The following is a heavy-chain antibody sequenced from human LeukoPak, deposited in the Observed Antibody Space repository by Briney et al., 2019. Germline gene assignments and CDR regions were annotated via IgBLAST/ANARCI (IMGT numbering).Heavy chain of an antibody. Sequence: KPSETLSLTCTVSGGSISRYYWSWIRQPPGKGLELIGYIYYSGSTNYNPSLRGRVTISVDTSKNQFSLKLSSVTAADTAVYYCARDPWYFDYWGQGTLVTVSS. V-gene: IGHV4-59*01. CDR2: IYYSGST. J-gene: IGHJ4*02. CDR1: GGSISRYY. CDR3: ARDPWYFDY.